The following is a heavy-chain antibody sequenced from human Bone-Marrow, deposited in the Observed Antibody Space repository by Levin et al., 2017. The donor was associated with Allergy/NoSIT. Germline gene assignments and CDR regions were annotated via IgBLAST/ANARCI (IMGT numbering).Heavy chain of an antibody. CDR3: AREGDSSAYYIDFDY. Sequence: PGGSLRLSCAASGFSFNDHSMNWVRQAPGKGLEWVGRTRNKANIYTTEYAASVKGRFTISRDDPRSSLFLQMNSLQTEDTAIYYCAREGDSSAYYIDFDYWGQGTLVTVSS. CDR2: TRNKANIYTT. D-gene: IGHD6-19*01. V-gene: IGHV3-72*01. CDR1: GFSFNDHS. J-gene: IGHJ4*02.